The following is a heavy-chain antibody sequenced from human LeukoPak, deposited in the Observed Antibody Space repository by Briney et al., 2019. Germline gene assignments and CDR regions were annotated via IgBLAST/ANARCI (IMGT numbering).Heavy chain of an antibody. V-gene: IGHV3-30*18. CDR1: GFTFSGYS. D-gene: IGHD2-2*01. CDR2: ISSAGTEK. Sequence: GRSLRLSCAASGFTFSGYSMHWVRQPPGKGLESVAFISSAGTEKYYADSVRCRFTISRDNSKNTLYLQLNSPRTEDTAVYYCEKGTLGHCSSNGRYFFDYWGKGTLVTVSS. CDR3: EKGTLGHCSSNGRYFFDY. J-gene: IGHJ4*02.